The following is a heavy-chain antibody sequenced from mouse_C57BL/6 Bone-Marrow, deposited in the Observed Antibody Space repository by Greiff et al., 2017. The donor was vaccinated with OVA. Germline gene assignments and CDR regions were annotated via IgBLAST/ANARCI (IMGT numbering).Heavy chain of an antibody. CDR1: GFTFSSYG. J-gene: IGHJ2*01. Sequence: EVQLVESGGDLVKPGGSLKLSCAASGFTFSSYGMSWVRQTPDKRLEWVATISSGGSYTYYPDSVQGRFTISRENAKNTLYLQMSSLKSEDTAMYYCARHPYGNYSYWGQGTTLTVSS. CDR3: ARHPYGNYSY. D-gene: IGHD2-1*01. V-gene: IGHV5-6*01. CDR2: ISSGGSYT.